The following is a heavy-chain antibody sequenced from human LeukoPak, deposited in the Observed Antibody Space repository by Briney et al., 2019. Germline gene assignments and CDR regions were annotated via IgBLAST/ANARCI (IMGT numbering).Heavy chain of an antibody. CDR1: GYTFTGYY. Sequence: ASVKVSCKASGYTFTGYYMHWVRQAPGQGLEWMGRINPNSGGTNYAQKFQGRVTMTRDTSISTAYMELSRLRSDDTAVYYCAKNRTPESSSWYAGYFQHWGQGTLVTVSS. CDR2: INPNSGGT. V-gene: IGHV1-2*06. CDR3: AKNRTPESSSWYAGYFQH. D-gene: IGHD6-13*01. J-gene: IGHJ1*01.